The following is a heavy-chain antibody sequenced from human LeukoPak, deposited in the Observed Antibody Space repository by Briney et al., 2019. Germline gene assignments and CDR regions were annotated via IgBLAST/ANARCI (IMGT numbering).Heavy chain of an antibody. V-gene: IGHV4-31*03. CDR1: GGSISSGGYY. Sequence: SEPLSLPCTVSGGSISSGGYYWSWVPQHPGRGLEWFGYIYYSGSTYSNWSLQSRVTISVDTSKNQLSLKLSSMTAADTAVYYCARGTGSGYSGYDYAFNIWGQGTMVTVSS. J-gene: IGHJ3*02. D-gene: IGHD5-12*01. CDR2: IYYSGST. CDR3: ARGTGSGYSGYDYAFNI.